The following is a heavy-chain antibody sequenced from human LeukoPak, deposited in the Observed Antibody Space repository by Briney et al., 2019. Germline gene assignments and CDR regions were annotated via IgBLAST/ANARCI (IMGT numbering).Heavy chain of an antibody. D-gene: IGHD2-2*01. CDR2: ISRSGGST. CDR1: GFTFSGYA. V-gene: IGHV3-23*01. CDR3: AEDSCSSTSCQKD. J-gene: IGHJ4*02. Sequence: GGSLRLSCAASGFTFSGYAMSWVRQAPGKGLEWVSAISRSGGSTYYADSVKRRFTISRDNTKNTLYLQMNSLRAEDTAVYYCAEDSCSSTSCQKDWGQGTLVTVSS.